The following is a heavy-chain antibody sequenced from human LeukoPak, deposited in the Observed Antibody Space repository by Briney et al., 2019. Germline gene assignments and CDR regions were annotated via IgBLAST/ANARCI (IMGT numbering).Heavy chain of an antibody. CDR3: ARDGSRDDDNAFDY. CDR2: MHPKNGGT. V-gene: IGHV1-2*02. CDR1: GYTFTGYY. D-gene: IGHD5-24*01. J-gene: IGHJ4*02. Sequence: ASVKVSCKASGYTFTGYYIHWVRQAPGQGFEWMGWMHPKNGGTNYAQKFQGRVTMTRDTSISTAYMELTRLTSDDTAVFYCARDGSRDDDNAFDYWGQGTLATVSS.